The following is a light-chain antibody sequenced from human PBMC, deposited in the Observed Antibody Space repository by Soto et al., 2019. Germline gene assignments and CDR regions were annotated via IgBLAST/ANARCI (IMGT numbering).Light chain of an antibody. J-gene: IGKJ1*01. Sequence: EIVMTQSPATLSVSPGERATLSCRASQSVSSSLAWYQQKPGQAPRRLIYGASTRATVIPARFSGSGSETALTLTISSLQSEDFAVYYCQQYNNWWTFGQGTKVEIK. CDR1: QSVSSS. V-gene: IGKV3-15*01. CDR2: GAS. CDR3: QQYNNWWT.